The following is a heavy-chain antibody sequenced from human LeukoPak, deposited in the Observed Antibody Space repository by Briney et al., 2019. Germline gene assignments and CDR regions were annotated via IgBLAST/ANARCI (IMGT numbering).Heavy chain of an antibody. D-gene: IGHD1-26*01. CDR3: ARAVVWVGATNWFDP. CDR1: GGTFSSYA. CDR2: IIPIFGTA. Sequence: SVKLSCKAAGGTFSSYAISWVRQAPGQGLEWMGGIIPIFGTANYAQKFQGRVTITADKSTSTAYMELSRLRSEDTAVYYCARAVVWVGATNWFDPWGQGTLVTVSS. V-gene: IGHV1-69*06. J-gene: IGHJ5*02.